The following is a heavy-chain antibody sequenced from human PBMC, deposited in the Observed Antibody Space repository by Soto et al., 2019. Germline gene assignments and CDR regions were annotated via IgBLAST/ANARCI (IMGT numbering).Heavy chain of an antibody. CDR3: TRQSSVWWGNLRQFDP. CDR2: IRSKANSYAT. V-gene: IGHV3-73*01. CDR1: GFTFSGSA. Sequence: EVQLVESGGGLVQPGGSLKLSCAASGFTFSGSAMHWVRQASGKGLEWVGRIRSKANSYATAYAASVKGRFTISRDDSKNTAYLQMNSLKTEDTAVYYCTRQSSVWWGNLRQFDPWGQGTLVTVSS. J-gene: IGHJ5*02. D-gene: IGHD2-21*01.